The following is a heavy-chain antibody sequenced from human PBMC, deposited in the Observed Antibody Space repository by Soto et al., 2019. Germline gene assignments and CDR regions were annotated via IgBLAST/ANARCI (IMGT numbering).Heavy chain of an antibody. J-gene: IGHJ4*02. CDR1: GGSISSSSYY. CDR3: ARHRDFGVGFDFDY. D-gene: IGHD3-3*01. CDR2: IYYSGST. V-gene: IGHV4-39*01. Sequence: SLTCTVSGGSISSSSYYWGWIRQPPGKGLEWIGSIYYSGSTYYNPSLKSRVTISVDTSKNQFSLKLSSVTAADTAVYYCARHRDFGVGFDFDYWGQGTLVTVSS.